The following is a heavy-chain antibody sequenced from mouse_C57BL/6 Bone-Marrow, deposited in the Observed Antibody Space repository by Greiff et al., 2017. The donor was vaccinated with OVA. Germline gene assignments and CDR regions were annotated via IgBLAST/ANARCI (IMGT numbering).Heavy chain of an antibody. CDR3: ARALYYYGSREFAY. Sequence: VKVVESGAELMKPGASVKLSCKATGYTFTGYWIEWVKQRPGHGLEWIGEILPGSGSTNYNEKFKGKATFTADTSSNTAYMQLSSLTTEDSAIYYCARALYYYGSREFAYWGQGTLVTVSA. D-gene: IGHD1-1*01. CDR1: GYTFTGYW. V-gene: IGHV1-9*01. CDR2: ILPGSGST. J-gene: IGHJ3*01.